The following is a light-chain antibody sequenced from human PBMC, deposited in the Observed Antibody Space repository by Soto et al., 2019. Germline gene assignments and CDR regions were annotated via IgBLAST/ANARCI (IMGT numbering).Light chain of an antibody. CDR1: QNILYSYNNNNY. CDR2: WAS. V-gene: IGKV4-1*01. CDR3: HQFYSTPYT. Sequence: DIVMTQSPDSLAVSLGERATINCKSSQNILYSYNNNNYLAWYQQKPGQPPRLLIYWASTREFGVPNRFSGSGSGTDFTLTISSLQAEDVAVYYCHQFYSTPYTFGQGTKLEIK. J-gene: IGKJ2*01.